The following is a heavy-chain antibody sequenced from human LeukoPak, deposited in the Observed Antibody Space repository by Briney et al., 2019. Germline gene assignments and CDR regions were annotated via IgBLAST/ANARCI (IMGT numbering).Heavy chain of an antibody. J-gene: IGHJ4*02. CDR2: IWYDGSNK. V-gene: IGHV3-33*06. CDR1: GFTFSNYG. CDR3: AKSAVPGRYYFDY. D-gene: IGHD2-2*01. Sequence: GRYLRLSCAASGFTFSNYGMHWVRQAPGKGLEWVAVIWYDGSNKYYADSVKGRFTISRDNSKNTLYLQMNSLRAEDTAVYYCAKSAVPGRYYFDYWGQGTLVTVSS.